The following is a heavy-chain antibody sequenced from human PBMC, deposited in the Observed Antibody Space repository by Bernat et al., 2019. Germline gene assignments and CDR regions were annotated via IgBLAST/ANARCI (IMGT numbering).Heavy chain of an antibody. CDR2: INPNSGAT. J-gene: IGHJ6*04. Sequence: QVQLVQSGAEVKKPGASVTVSCKASQYTFTGYYLHWVRQAPGQGLEWMGWINPNSGATNYARKFQGWVTMTRDTSISTAYMELSSLKSDDTAVYYCARGLLVQGRDVGGKGTTVTVSS. V-gene: IGHV1-2*04. CDR3: ARGLLVQGRDV. D-gene: IGHD3-10*01. CDR1: QYTFTGYY.